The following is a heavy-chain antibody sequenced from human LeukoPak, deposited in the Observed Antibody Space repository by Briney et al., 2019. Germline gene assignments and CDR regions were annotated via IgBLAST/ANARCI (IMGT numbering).Heavy chain of an antibody. CDR1: GFTFDDYA. D-gene: IGHD6-19*01. CDR2: ISWNSGSI. V-gene: IGHV3-9*01. J-gene: IGHJ4*02. Sequence: GRSLRLSCAASGFTFDDYAMHWVRQAPGKGLEWVSGISWNSGSIGYADSVKGRFTISRDNAKNSLYLQMNSLRAEDTALYYCAKVVGGIAVPEAFDYWGQGTLVTVSS. CDR3: AKVVGGIAVPEAFDY.